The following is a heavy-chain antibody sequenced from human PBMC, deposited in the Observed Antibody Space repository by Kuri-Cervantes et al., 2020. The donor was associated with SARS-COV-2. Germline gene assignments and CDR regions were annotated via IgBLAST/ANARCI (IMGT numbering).Heavy chain of an antibody. D-gene: IGHD3-22*01. J-gene: IGHJ6*02. CDR2: INAGNGNT. V-gene: IGHV1-3*01. Sequence: ASVKVSCKVSGYTFTSYAMHWVRQAPGQRLEWMGWINAGNGNTKYSQKFQGRVTITRDTSASTAYMELSSLRSEDTAVYYCAREYYDSSGYYYYYYYGMDIWGQGTTVTVSS. CDR1: GYTFTSYA. CDR3: AREYYDSSGYYYYYYYGMDI.